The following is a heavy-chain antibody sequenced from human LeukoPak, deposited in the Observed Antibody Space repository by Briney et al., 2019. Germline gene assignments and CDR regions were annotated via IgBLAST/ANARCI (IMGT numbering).Heavy chain of an antibody. Sequence: GSLRLSCAASGFTFSSYWMSWVRQAPGKGLEWVANIKQDGSEKYYVDSVKGRFTISRDNAKNSLYLQMNSPRAEDTAVYYCARDDCSSISCYHNWFDPWGQGTLVTVSS. CDR2: IKQDGSEK. J-gene: IGHJ5*02. D-gene: IGHD2-2*01. CDR1: GFTFSSYW. CDR3: ARDDCSSISCYHNWFDP. V-gene: IGHV3-7*01.